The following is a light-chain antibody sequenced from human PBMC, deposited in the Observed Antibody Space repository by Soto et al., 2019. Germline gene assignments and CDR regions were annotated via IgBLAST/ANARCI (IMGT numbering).Light chain of an antibody. CDR2: DAS. Sequence: EIVLTQSPATLSLSPGERATLSCRASQSVSSYLAWYQQKPGQAPRLLIYDASNRATGIPARFSGSGSGTDFTLTISSLEPEDFAVYDCQQQSHWPPDFGQGTKVEIK. V-gene: IGKV3-11*01. J-gene: IGKJ2*01. CDR1: QSVSSY. CDR3: QQQSHWPPD.